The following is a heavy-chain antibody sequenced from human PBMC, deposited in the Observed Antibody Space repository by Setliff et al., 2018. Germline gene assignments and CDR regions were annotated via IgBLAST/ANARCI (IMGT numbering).Heavy chain of an antibody. CDR3: ARSLGSGSYYNSRPFYSDY. CDR1: GGSISSGSYY. CDR2: IYYIGST. Sequence: SETLSLTCTVSGGSISSGSYYWTWIRQHPGKGLEWIGYIYYIGSTYYNPSLKSRVTISVDTSQNQFSLRLSSVTAADTAVYFCARSLGSGSYYNSRPFYSDYWGQGTLVTVSS. J-gene: IGHJ4*02. V-gene: IGHV4-31*03. D-gene: IGHD3-10*01.